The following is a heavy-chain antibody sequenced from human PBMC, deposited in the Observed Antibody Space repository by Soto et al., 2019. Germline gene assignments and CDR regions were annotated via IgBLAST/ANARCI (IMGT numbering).Heavy chain of an antibody. D-gene: IGHD1-26*01. CDR3: ARQSGGYYYYGMDV. J-gene: IGHJ6*02. Sequence: PSETLSLTCTVSGGSIIDYYWSWIRQPPGKGLERIGYIYYSGTTDYSPSLKSRVTISVDTSKNQFSLKLSSVTAADSAIYYCARQSGGYYYYGMDVWGQGTTVS. V-gene: IGHV4-59*08. CDR1: GGSIIDYY. CDR2: IYYSGTT.